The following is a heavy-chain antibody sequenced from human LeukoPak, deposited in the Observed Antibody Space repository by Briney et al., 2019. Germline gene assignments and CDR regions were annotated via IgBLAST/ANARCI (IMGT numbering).Heavy chain of an antibody. CDR1: GGSISSGSYY. Sequence: PSGTLSLTCAVSGGSISSGSYYWSWIRQPAGKGLEWIGRIYNSGSTNYNPSLKSRVTISVDTSKNQFSLKLSSVTAADTAVYYCARDYAYYDFWSGSTTSYYYYYYMDVWGKGTTVTVSS. CDR2: IYNSGST. D-gene: IGHD3-3*01. CDR3: ARDYAYYDFWSGSTTSYYYYYYMDV. J-gene: IGHJ6*03. V-gene: IGHV4-61*02.